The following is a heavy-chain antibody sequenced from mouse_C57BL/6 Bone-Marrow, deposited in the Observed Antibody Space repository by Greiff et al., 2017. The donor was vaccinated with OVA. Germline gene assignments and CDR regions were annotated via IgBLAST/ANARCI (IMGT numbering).Heavy chain of an antibody. CDR1: GFNIKNTY. J-gene: IGHJ1*03. V-gene: IGHV14-3*01. CDR2: IDPANGNT. Sequence: EVQLQQSVAELVRPGASVKLSCTASGFNIKNTYMHWVKQRPEQGLEWIGRIDPANGNTKYAQKFQGKATITADTSSNTAYLHLTSLTSEDTAIYYCASYSNYVWYFDVWGTGTTVTVSS. D-gene: IGHD2-5*01. CDR3: ASYSNYVWYFDV.